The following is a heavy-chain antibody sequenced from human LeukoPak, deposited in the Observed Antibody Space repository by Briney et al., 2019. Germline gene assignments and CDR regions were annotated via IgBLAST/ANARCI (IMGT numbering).Heavy chain of an antibody. CDR3: AREARWLNFDY. Sequence: PGGSLRLSCAASGFTFSSYEMNWVRQAPGKGLEWVSYISSSGSTIYYADSVKGQFTISRDNAKNSLYLQMNSLRAEDTAVYYCAREARWLNFDYWGQGTLVTVS. V-gene: IGHV3-48*03. CDR2: ISSSGSTI. D-gene: IGHD4-17*01. CDR1: GFTFSSYE. J-gene: IGHJ4*02.